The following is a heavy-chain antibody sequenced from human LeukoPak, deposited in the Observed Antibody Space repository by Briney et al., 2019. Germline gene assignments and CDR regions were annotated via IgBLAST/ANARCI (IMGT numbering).Heavy chain of an antibody. CDR2: ISSSGNTI. CDR1: GFTFSDYY. Sequence: PGGSLRLSCAASGFTFSDYYMAWIRQAPGKGLEWVSYISSSGNTIYYTDSVRGRFTTSRDNAKNSLYLQMNSLRAEDTAVYYCARGGSWSHFDSWGQGTLVTVSS. V-gene: IGHV3-11*01. D-gene: IGHD6-13*01. CDR3: ARGGSWSHFDS. J-gene: IGHJ4*02.